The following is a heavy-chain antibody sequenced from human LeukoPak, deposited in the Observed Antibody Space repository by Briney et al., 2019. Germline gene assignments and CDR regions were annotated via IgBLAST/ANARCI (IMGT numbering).Heavy chain of an antibody. V-gene: IGHV1-46*01. CDR3: ARDTGPGGYYGSGSYGNWFDP. D-gene: IGHD3-10*01. CDR1: GYTFTSYY. Sequence: ASAKVSCKASGYTFTSYYMHWVRQAPGQGLEWMGIINPSGGSTSYAQKFQGRVTMTRDTSTSTVYMELSSLRSEDTAVYYCARDTGPGGYYGSGSYGNWFDPWGQGTLVTVSS. J-gene: IGHJ5*02. CDR2: INPSGGST.